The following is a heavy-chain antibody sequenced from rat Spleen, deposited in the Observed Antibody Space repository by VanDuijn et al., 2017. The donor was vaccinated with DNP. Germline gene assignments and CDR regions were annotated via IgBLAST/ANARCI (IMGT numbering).Heavy chain of an antibody. CDR2: INPDGGRT. CDR1: GFTFSGYW. J-gene: IGHJ2*01. Sequence: EVQLVESGGGLVQPGRSLKLSCVASGFTFSGYWMYWIRQAPGKGLEWIASINPDGGRTYYPDSVKGRFTISRDNAESALYLRMDSLRSEDTATYYCTRHDYSNCYFDYWGRGVMVTVSS. V-gene: IGHV5-58*01. D-gene: IGHD1-8*01. CDR3: TRHDYSNCYFDY.